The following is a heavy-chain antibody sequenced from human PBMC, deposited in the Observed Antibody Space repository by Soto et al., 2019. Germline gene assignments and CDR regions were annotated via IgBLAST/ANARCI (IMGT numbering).Heavy chain of an antibody. V-gene: IGHV1-69*02. Sequence: QVQLVQSGAEVKKPGSSVKVSCKASGGTFSSYTISWVRQAPGQGLEWMGRIIPILGIANYAQKFQGIVTITADKSTSTAYMELSSLRSEDTAVHYCARNLWFGEFTFDYWGQGTLVTVSS. CDR2: IIPILGIA. D-gene: IGHD3-10*01. J-gene: IGHJ4*02. CDR1: GGTFSSYT. CDR3: ARNLWFGEFTFDY.